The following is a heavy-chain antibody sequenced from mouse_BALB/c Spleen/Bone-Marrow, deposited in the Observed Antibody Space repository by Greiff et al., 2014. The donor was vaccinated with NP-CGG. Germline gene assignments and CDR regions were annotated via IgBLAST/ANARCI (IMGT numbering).Heavy chain of an antibody. CDR1: GFTFSSYI. Sequence: EVQGVESGGGLVQPGGSLKLSCAASGFTFSSYIMSWVRQTPEKRLEWAADISNGGGSTYYPDTVKGRFTISRDNAKNTLYLQMSSLKSEDMDRYYCARRGTPAYAMDYWGQGTSVTVSS. CDR2: ISNGGGST. CDR3: ARRGTPAYAMDY. V-gene: IGHV5-12-2*01. J-gene: IGHJ4*01.